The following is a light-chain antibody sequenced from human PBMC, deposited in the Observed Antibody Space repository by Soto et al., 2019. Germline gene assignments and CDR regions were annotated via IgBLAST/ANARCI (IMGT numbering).Light chain of an antibody. J-gene: IGKJ5*01. CDR1: EGVASW. Sequence: DIQMAQSPSSLSASVGDRVTITCRANEGVASWLAWYQQKPGKAPKLLIYAASSLQDGVPSRFSGTGSGTDFTLTIDSLQPEDFATYFCLQANSFPPTFGQGTRLEIK. CDR2: AAS. V-gene: IGKV1-12*01. CDR3: LQANSFPPT.